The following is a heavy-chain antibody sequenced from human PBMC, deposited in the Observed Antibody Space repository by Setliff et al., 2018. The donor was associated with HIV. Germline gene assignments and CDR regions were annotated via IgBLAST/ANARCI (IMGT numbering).Heavy chain of an antibody. CDR3: ARAGSVGYYRFFDY. D-gene: IGHD1-26*01. CDR2: ISPSEST. V-gene: IGHV4-61*09. CDR1: GDSMSSATFY. Sequence: SSETLSLTCTVSGDSMSSATFYWSWVRKPAGKRLEWIGHISPSESTNYHPALKSRATISLDTSKSQVHLTLTSVTAADTAVYHCARAGSVGYYRFFDYWGQGALVTVSS. J-gene: IGHJ4*02.